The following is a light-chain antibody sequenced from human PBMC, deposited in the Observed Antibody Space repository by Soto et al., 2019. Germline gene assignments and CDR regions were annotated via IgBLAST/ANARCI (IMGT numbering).Light chain of an antibody. CDR1: TSDVGSYNL. CDR3: CSYAGSYTYV. V-gene: IGLV2-23*02. Sequence: QSALTQPASVSGSPGQSITISCTGATSDVGSYNLVSWYQQHPGKAPKLMIYEVFKRPSGVSHRFSGSKSGNTASLTISGLQAEDEADYYCCSYAGSYTYVFGTGTKVTVL. J-gene: IGLJ1*01. CDR2: EVF.